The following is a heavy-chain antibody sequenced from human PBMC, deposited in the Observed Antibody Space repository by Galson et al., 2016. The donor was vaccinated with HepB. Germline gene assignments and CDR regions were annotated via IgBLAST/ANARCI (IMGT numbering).Heavy chain of an antibody. CDR2: IWYDGSNK. CDR3: ARDRRNCSGETCQSWHYYGMDV. D-gene: IGHD2-15*01. V-gene: IGHV3-33*01. Sequence: SLRLSCAASGFTFSSYGMHWVRQAPGKGLEWVAVIWYDGSNKYYADSVKGRFTISRDNSKNTLYLQMNSLRAADTAVYYCARDRRNCSGETCQSWHYYGMDVWGQGTMVTVSS. CDR1: GFTFSSYG. J-gene: IGHJ6*02.